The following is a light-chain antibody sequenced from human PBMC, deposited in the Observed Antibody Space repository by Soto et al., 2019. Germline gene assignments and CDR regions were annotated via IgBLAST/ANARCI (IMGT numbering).Light chain of an antibody. V-gene: IGLV2-14*01. CDR1: SSDVGGYNY. CDR3: GSYTSSSTQV. CDR2: DVS. Sequence: QSALTQPASVSGSPGQSITISCTGTSSDVGGYNYVSWYQQHPGKAPKLMIYDVSNRPSGVSNRFSGSKSGNTASLTISGLHAEDEADYYCGSYTSSSTQVFGGGTKLTVL. J-gene: IGLJ2*01.